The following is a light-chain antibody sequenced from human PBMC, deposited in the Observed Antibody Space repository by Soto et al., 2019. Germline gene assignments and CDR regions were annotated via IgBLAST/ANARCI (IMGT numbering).Light chain of an antibody. CDR1: SSDVGGYNY. CDR3: CSFAGNYIYV. Sequence: QSVLTQPRSVSGSPGQSVTISCTGTSSDVGGYNYVSWYLQHPGKAPKVMIYDVSKRPSGVPDRFSGSKSGNTASLTISGLQSEDEADYYCCSFAGNYIYVFGTGTKGIVL. V-gene: IGLV2-11*01. CDR2: DVS. J-gene: IGLJ1*01.